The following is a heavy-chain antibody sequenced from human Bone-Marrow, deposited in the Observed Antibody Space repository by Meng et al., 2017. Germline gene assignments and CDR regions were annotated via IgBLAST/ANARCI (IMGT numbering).Heavy chain of an antibody. CDR1: GSSITISHW. D-gene: IGHD5-24*01. Sequence: QVQLQQSGPGLVKPSGTLSLTRTVSGSSITISHWFTWVRQPPGKGLEWIGETYHSGTTTYSPSLKSRVTISIDKSRNHFSLKLTSVTAADTAIYYCATQESRDGHSPYWGQGTLVTVSS. CDR2: TYHSGTT. J-gene: IGHJ4*02. CDR3: ATQESRDGHSPY. V-gene: IGHV4-4*02.